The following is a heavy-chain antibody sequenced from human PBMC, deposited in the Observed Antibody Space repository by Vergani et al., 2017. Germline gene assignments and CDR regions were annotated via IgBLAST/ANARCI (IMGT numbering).Heavy chain of an antibody. Sequence: QVQLVQSGAEVKKPGASVKVSCKASGYTFTDYFMHWVRQAPGQGLEWRGWINPNSGGTNYAQKFQGRVTMTRDTSISTAYMELSNLTSDDTAVYYCARVGTSSNRDYCDYWGQGTLVTVSS. D-gene: IGHD2-2*01. CDR2: INPNSGGT. V-gene: IGHV1-2*02. CDR3: ARVGTSSNRDYCDY. J-gene: IGHJ4*02. CDR1: GYTFTDYF.